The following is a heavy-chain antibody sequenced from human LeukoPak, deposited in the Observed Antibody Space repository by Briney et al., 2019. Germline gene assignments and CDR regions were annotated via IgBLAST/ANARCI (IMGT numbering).Heavy chain of an antibody. D-gene: IGHD1-14*01. V-gene: IGHV3-7*01. CDR2: INEDGSEK. CDR1: GFSFSNYW. CDR3: ARGGVRRGYYDY. J-gene: IGHJ4*02. Sequence: GGSLRLSCAAAGFSFSNYWMKWVRQDPGKGLEWVANINEDGSEKYYVDSVRGRFTISRDNAKNSLYLQMNSLRTEDTAIYYCARGGVRRGYYDYWGQGTLVTVSS.